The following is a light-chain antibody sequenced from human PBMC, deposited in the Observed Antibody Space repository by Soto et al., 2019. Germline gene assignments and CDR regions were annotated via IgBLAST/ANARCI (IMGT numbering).Light chain of an antibody. J-gene: IGKJ1*01. V-gene: IGKV3-20*01. Sequence: EIVLTQSPGTLSLSPGERATLFCRASQIVSSSYLAWYQQKPRQAPRLLIYGASSRATGIPDRFSGSGSGTDFTLTISRLEPEDFAVYYCQQYGSSPRTFGQGTKVEIK. CDR3: QQYGSSPRT. CDR1: QIVSSSY. CDR2: GAS.